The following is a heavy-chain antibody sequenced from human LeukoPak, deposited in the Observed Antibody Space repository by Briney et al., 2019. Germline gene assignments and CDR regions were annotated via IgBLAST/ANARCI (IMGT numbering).Heavy chain of an antibody. J-gene: IGHJ5*02. Sequence: GGSLRLSCAASGFTFSSYAMSWVRQAPGKGLEWVGFIRSKAYGGTTEYAASVKGRFTISRDDSKSIAYLQMNSLKTEDTAVYYCTSHGSGTPWGQGTLVTVSS. CDR3: TSHGSGTP. V-gene: IGHV3-49*04. CDR2: IRSKAYGGTT. CDR1: GFTFSSYA. D-gene: IGHD3-10*01.